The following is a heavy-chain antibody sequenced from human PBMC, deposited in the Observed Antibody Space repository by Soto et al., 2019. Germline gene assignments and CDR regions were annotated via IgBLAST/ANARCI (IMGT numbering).Heavy chain of an antibody. CDR3: ARGYSSGWPPKWAPSYYYYYMDV. CDR2: IYYSGST. J-gene: IGHJ6*03. Sequence: SETLSLTCTVSGGSISSYYWSWIRQPPGKGLEWIGYIYYSGSTNYNPSLKSRVTISVDTSKNQFSLKLSSVTAADTAVYYCARGYSSGWPPKWAPSYYYYYMDVWGKGTTVTVSS. V-gene: IGHV4-59*01. D-gene: IGHD6-19*01. CDR1: GGSISSYY.